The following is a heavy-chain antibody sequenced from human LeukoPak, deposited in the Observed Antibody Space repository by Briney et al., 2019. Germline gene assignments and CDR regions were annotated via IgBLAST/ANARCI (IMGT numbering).Heavy chain of an antibody. CDR1: GYTLTGYA. CDR3: ARESDRYQLLHITFDY. D-gene: IGHD2-2*01. CDR2: ISASNGNT. V-gene: IGHV1-18*01. J-gene: IGHJ4*02. Sequence: ASVKVSCKASGYTLTGYAISWVRQAPGQGLEWMGWISASNGNTKYAQKFQGRVTMTTDTSTNTAYMELRSLRSDDTAVYYCARESDRYQLLHITFDYWGQGTLVTVSS.